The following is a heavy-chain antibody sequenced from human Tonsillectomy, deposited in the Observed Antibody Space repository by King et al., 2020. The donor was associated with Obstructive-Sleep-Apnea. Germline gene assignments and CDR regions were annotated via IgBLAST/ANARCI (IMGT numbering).Heavy chain of an antibody. V-gene: IGHV1-18*04. CDR1: GYTFGSYG. Sequence: VQLVQSGNVLKSPGASVKVACKASGYTFGSYGIHWVRQAPGQGLEWMGGIITFAYDSEIQYSERFQGRLTLTTDTSTSTAYMELRSLTSDDTAVYYCARGGTTALYGMDVWGQGTTVSVSS. CDR2: IITFAYDSEI. D-gene: IGHD1-7*01. J-gene: IGHJ6*02. CDR3: ARGGTTALYGMDV.